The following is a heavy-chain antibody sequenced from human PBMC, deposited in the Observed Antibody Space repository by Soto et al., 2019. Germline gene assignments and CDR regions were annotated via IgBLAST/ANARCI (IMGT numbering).Heavy chain of an antibody. D-gene: IGHD2-15*01. V-gene: IGHV3-23*01. CDR1: GFTFSSYA. Sequence: EVQLLESGGGLLRPGGPWGPPWAASGFTFSSYARGGVRQPPGKGMGGVSAISGSGGSTYYADSVKGRFTISRDNSKNTLYLQMNSLRAEDTAVYYCAKDRDSGGDFDYWGQGTLVTVSS. CDR3: AKDRDSGGDFDY. CDR2: ISGSGGST. J-gene: IGHJ4*02.